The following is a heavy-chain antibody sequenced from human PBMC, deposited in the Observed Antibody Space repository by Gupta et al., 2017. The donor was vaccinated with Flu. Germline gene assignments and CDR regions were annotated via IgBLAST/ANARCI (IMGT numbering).Heavy chain of an antibody. Sequence: VRQVPGQGFEWMGMINPSDGSTTYAQKFQGRATMTRDTSTSTVYMELTRLSSEDTAVHYCARGPADYSDTTGSYSYWYFDLWGRGTLVTVSS. V-gene: IGHV1-46*03. D-gene: IGHD3-22*01. CDR2: INPSDGST. J-gene: IGHJ2*01. CDR3: ARGPADYSDTTGSYSYWYFDL.